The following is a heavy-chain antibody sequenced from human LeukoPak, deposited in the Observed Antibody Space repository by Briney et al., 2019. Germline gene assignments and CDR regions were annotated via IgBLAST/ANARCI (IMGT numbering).Heavy chain of an antibody. CDR1: GYTFTSYG. CDR3: ARDRSPDFWSGDYRDAFDI. Sequence: ASVKVSCKASGYTFTSYGISWVRQAPGQGLEWMGWMSGYNGNTNSAQKLQGRVSMTTDTSTSTAYMELRSLRSDDVAVYYCARDRSPDFWSGDYRDAFDIWGQGTMVTVSS. CDR2: MSGYNGNT. V-gene: IGHV1-18*03. D-gene: IGHD3-3*01. J-gene: IGHJ3*02.